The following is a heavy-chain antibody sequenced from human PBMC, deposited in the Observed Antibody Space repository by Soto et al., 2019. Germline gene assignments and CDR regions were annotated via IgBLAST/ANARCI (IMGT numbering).Heavy chain of an antibody. CDR3: ARGPAYIDGWRTFDL. D-gene: IGHD6-19*01. V-gene: IGHV4-61*08. J-gene: IGHJ4*02. CDR2: TYYNGDT. CDR1: DDSFRGAEYY. Sequence: TLSLTCTVSDDSFRGAEYYWSWIRQPLGKGPEWIGYTYYNGDTKYNPALRSRVTMSEDTSKNQFSLRLSSVTAADTAVYFCARGPAYIDGWRTFDLWGRGILVTVSS.